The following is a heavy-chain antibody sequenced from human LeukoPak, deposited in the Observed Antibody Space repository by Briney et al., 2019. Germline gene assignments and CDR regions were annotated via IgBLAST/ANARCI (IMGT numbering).Heavy chain of an antibody. CDR2: ISSSSSYI. V-gene: IGHV3-21*01. J-gene: IGHJ4*02. Sequence: GGSLRLSCAASGFTFSSYSMNWVRQAPGKGLEWVSSISSSSSYIYYADSVKGRFTISRDNAKNSLYLQMNSLRAEDTAVNYCARVRFDYYDSSGYYSDYWGQGTLVTVSS. CDR1: GFTFSSYS. D-gene: IGHD3-22*01. CDR3: ARVRFDYYDSSGYYSDY.